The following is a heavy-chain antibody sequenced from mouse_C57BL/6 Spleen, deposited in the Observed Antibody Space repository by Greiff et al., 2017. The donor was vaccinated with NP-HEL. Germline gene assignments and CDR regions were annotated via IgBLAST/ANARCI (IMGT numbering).Heavy chain of an antibody. V-gene: IGHV1-50*01. D-gene: IGHD1-1*01. J-gene: IGHJ2*01. CDR2: IDPSDSYT. CDR3: ARRVTTVVATDY. CDR1: GYTFTSYW. Sequence: QVQLQQPGAELVKPGASVKLSCKASGYTFTSYWMQWVKQRPGQGLEWIGEIDPSDSYTNYNQNVKGKATLTVDTSSSKAYMQLSSLTSEDSAVYYCARRVTTVVATDYWGQGTTLTVSS.